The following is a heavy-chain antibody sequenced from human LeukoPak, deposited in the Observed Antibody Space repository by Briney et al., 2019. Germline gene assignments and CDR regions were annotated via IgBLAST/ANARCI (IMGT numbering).Heavy chain of an antibody. V-gene: IGHV4-59*08. CDR2: IYYSGST. J-gene: IGHJ4*02. Sequence: PSETLSLTCTVSGGSISSYYWSWIRQPPGKGLEWIGYIYYSGSTNYNPSLKSRVTISVDTSNNQFSLKLSSVTAADTAVYYCARHAVGSVSYNFDHWGQGTLVTVSS. D-gene: IGHD3-10*01. CDR1: GGSISSYY. CDR3: ARHAVGSVSYNFDH.